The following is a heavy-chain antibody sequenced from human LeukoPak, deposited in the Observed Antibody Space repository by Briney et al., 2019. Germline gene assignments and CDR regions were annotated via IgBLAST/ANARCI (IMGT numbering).Heavy chain of an antibody. CDR3: ARGNPRYCSGGSCYPTYYGMDV. CDR2: IIPIFGTA. Sequence: GASVKVSSNASGGTFSSYAISWVRQTPGQGLEWMGGIIPIFGTANYAQKFQGRVTITADESTSTAYMELSSLRSEDTAVYYCARGNPRYCSGGSCYPTYYGMDVWGQGNMVTVSS. D-gene: IGHD2-15*01. J-gene: IGHJ6*02. CDR1: GGTFSSYA. V-gene: IGHV1-69*13.